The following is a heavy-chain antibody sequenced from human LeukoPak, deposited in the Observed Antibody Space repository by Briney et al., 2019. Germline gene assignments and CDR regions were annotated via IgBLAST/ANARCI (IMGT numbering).Heavy chain of an antibody. J-gene: IGHJ4*02. V-gene: IGHV3-23*01. Sequence: GGSLRLSCAASEFTFTTYGVYWVRQAPGKGLEWVSSNSGGSSYYADSVKGRFTISRDNSKNTLYLQMNSLRAEDTAVYYCAKDLGSSGWYIDYWGQGTLVTVSS. CDR2: NSGGSS. CDR3: AKDLGSSGWYIDY. D-gene: IGHD6-19*01. CDR1: EFTFTTYG.